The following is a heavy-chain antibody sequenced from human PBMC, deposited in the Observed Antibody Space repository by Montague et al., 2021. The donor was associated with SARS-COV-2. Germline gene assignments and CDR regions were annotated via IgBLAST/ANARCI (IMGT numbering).Heavy chain of an antibody. Sequence: ETLSLTCAVDGGSVSDYYWGWIRQPPGKGLEWIGEINHSGSTNYNPSXXSRVTTSVDTSKNQFSLKLTSVTAADTAVYYCARGPRITMIVVVITDIWFDPWGQGTLVTVSS. CDR3: ARGPRITMIVVVITDIWFDP. J-gene: IGHJ5*02. D-gene: IGHD3-22*01. CDR1: GGSVSDYY. V-gene: IGHV4-34*01. CDR2: INHSGST.